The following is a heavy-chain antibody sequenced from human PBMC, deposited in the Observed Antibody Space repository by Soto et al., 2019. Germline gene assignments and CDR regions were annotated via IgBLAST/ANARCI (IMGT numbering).Heavy chain of an antibody. CDR1: GGSISSGDDY. V-gene: IGHV4-30-4*01. CDR2: IYYSGRT. D-gene: IGHD3-16*02. Sequence: QVQLQESGPGLVKPSQTLSLTCSVSGGSISSGDDYWSWIRQPPGKGLEWIGYIYYSGRTYYNPSLKSRITMSVETSKNQFSLKLSSVTAADTAMYYCARASRDQNDYLWGSYRYNDYWGQGTLVTVSS. J-gene: IGHJ4*02. CDR3: ARASRDQNDYLWGSYRYNDY.